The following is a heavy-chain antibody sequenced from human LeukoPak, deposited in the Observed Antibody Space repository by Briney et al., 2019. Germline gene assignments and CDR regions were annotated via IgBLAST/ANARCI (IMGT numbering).Heavy chain of an antibody. V-gene: IGHV1-18*01. J-gene: IGHJ5*02. CDR3: ARGRYCSGGSCYSFFPFDP. CDR1: GYTFTSYG. Sequence: ASVKVSCKASGYTFTSYGISWVRQAPGQGLEWMGWISAYNGNTNYAQKLQGRVTMTTDTSTSTAYMELRSLRSDDTAVYYCARGRYCSGGSCYSFFPFDPWGQGTLVTVSS. CDR2: ISAYNGNT. D-gene: IGHD2-15*01.